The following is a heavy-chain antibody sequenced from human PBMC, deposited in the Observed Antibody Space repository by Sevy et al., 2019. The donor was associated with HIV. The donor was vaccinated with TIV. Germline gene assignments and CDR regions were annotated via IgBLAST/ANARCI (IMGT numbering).Heavy chain of an antibody. D-gene: IGHD2-2*01. V-gene: IGHV1-18*01. CDR3: ARDGYCSSTSCYYYYGMDV. CDR1: GYTFTSYG. Sequence: ASVKVSCKASGYTFTSYGISWVRQAPGQGLEWMGWISAYNGNTNYAQTLQGRVTMTTDTSTSTAYMELRSLRSDDTAVYYCARDGYCSSTSCYYYYGMDVWGQGTTVTVSS. J-gene: IGHJ6*02. CDR2: ISAYNGNT.